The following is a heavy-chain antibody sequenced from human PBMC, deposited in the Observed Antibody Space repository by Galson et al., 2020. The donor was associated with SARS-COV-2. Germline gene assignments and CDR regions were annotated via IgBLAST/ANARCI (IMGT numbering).Heavy chain of an antibody. D-gene: IGHD3-9*01. V-gene: IGHV2-5*02. CDR1: GFSLGASGQG. Sequence: SGPTLVKHTATLTLTCTFSGFSLGASGQGVGWIRQPPGKPLEWLAPINWDGEKPPRPSLTNRLAITKDTSKNQVVLSMTNMDPVDTATYYCAHSLRYYDILTGWGAPRHFDFWGQGIVVSVSS. CDR3: AHSLRYYDILTGWGAPRHFDF. J-gene: IGHJ4*02. CDR2: INWDGEK.